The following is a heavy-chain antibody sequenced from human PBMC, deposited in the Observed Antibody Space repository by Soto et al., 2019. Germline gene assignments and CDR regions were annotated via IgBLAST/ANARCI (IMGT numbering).Heavy chain of an antibody. V-gene: IGHV1-18*01. Sequence: GASVKVSCKASGYTFTSYGISWVRQAPGQGLEWMGWISTYNGNTNYAQKLQGRVTMTTDTSTSTAYMELRSLRSDDTAVYYCAREGIVVVPAAIHYYGMDVWGQGTTVTVSS. CDR1: GYTFTSYG. CDR3: AREGIVVVPAAIHYYGMDV. D-gene: IGHD2-2*02. CDR2: ISTYNGNT. J-gene: IGHJ6*02.